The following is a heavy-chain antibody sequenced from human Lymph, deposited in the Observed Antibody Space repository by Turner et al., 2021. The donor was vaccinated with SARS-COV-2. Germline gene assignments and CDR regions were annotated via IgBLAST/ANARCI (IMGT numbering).Heavy chain of an antibody. CDR2: IIPILRIA. CDR3: ARVVGGFGELGYYYYYGMDV. J-gene: IGHJ6*02. V-gene: IGHV1-69*10. CDR1: GGTFSSYA. Sequence: QVQLVQSGAAVKKPGSSVKVSCKASGGTFSSYAISWVRQAPGQGLEWMGGIIPILRIATYAQKFQGRVTITADKSTSTAYMELSSLRSEDTAVFYCARVVGGFGELGYYYYYGMDVWGQGTTVTVSS. D-gene: IGHD3-10*01.